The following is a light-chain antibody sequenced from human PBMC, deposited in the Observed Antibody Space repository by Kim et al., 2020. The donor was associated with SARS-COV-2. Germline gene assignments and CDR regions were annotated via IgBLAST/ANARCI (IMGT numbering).Light chain of an antibody. CDR2: DNS. CDR3: AAWDASLSDGAI. CDR1: GPNIENSY. J-gene: IGLJ2*01. Sequence: KVTISCSGKGPNIENSYVSWYQHLPGTAPKLLIYDNSRRPSGVPDRFSASKSGTSATLVISGLQTGDEADYYCAAWDASLSDGAIFGGGTQLTVL. V-gene: IGLV1-51*01.